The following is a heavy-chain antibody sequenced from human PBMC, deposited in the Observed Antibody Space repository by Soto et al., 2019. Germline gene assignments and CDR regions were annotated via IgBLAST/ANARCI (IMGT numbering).Heavy chain of an antibody. Sequence: SVKVSCKASGYTFTSYAMHWVRQARGQRLEWIGWIVVGSGNTNYAQKFQERVTITRDMSTSTAYMELSSLRSEDTAVYYCAADYGDYGVFDYWGQGTLVTVSS. CDR3: AADYGDYGVFDY. V-gene: IGHV1-58*02. CDR1: GYTFTSYA. J-gene: IGHJ4*02. CDR2: IVVGSGNT. D-gene: IGHD4-17*01.